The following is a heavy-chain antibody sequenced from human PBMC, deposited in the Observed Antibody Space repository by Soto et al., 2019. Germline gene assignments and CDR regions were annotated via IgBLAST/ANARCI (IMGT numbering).Heavy chain of an antibody. CDR2: ISSNGGST. J-gene: IGHJ6*02. V-gene: IGHV3-64*01. CDR1: GFTFSSYA. D-gene: IGHD2-21*01. Sequence: EVQLVESGGGLVQPGGSLRLSCAASGFTFSSYAMHWVRQAPGKGLEYVSAISSNGGSTYYANSVRRRFTISRDNSKNTLSLQMGSLRAEDMAVYYCARRRGVIPSAGLDVWGQGTTVTVSS. CDR3: ARRRGVIPSAGLDV.